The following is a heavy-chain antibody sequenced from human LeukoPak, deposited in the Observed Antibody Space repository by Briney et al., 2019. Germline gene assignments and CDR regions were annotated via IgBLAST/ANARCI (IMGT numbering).Heavy chain of an antibody. CDR1: GFIFSNYG. D-gene: IGHD1-14*01. Sequence: PGGSLRLSCIGSGFIFSNYGIHWVRQAPGKGLEWVAFIGHGRSNEYYVDSVKGRFTTSRDNSKSSLYLQMTSLRPEDTAVYYCAKSRAPTAAPDAFDLWGQGTVVTVSS. CDR2: IGHGRSNE. CDR3: AKSRAPTAAPDAFDL. V-gene: IGHV3-30*02. J-gene: IGHJ3*01.